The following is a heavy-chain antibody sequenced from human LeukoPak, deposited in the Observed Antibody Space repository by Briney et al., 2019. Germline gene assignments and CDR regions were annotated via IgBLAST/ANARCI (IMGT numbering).Heavy chain of an antibody. CDR3: ARSESDFFVDY. D-gene: IGHD3-3*01. Sequence: SVKVSCKASGGTSSSYTIVWVRQAPGQGLELMGRIIPVLRRTHYAQKFQGRVTITADRITSTAYMELSSLRSEDTAVYYCARSESDFFVDYWGQGTLVTVSS. J-gene: IGHJ4*02. V-gene: IGHV1-69*02. CDR1: GGTSSSYT. CDR2: IIPVLRRT.